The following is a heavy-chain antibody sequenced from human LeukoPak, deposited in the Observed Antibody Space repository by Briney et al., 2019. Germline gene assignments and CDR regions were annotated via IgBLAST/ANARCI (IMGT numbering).Heavy chain of an antibody. J-gene: IGHJ3*02. V-gene: IGHV3-48*03. CDR2: ISSSGSTI. Sequence: HPGGTLRLSCAASGFTFSSYEMNWVRQAPGKGLEWVSYISSSGSTIYYADSVKGRFTISRDNAKNSLYLQMNSLRAEDTAVYYCKKLLLTYNSSGRGEVAFDIWGQGTMVTVSS. CDR3: KKLLLTYNSSGRGEVAFDI. CDR1: GFTFSSYE. D-gene: IGHD6-19*01.